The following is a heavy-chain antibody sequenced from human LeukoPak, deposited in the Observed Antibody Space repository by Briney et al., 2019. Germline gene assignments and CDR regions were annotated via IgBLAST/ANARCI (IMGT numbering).Heavy chain of an antibody. CDR3: ARDQGGDGGFDY. Sequence: PGASLRLSCAASGFTFSTYAMHWVRQAPGKGLEWVAVISYDGNKKYYADSVKGRFTISRDNSKNTLYLQMISLRAEDTAVYYCARDQGGDGGFDYWGQGILVTVSS. V-gene: IGHV3-30*04. CDR1: GFTFSTYA. CDR2: ISYDGNKK. D-gene: IGHD2-21*01. J-gene: IGHJ4*02.